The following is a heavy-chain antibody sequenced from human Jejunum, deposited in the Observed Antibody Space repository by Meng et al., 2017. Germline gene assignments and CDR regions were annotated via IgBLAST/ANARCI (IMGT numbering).Heavy chain of an antibody. V-gene: IGHV4-39*07. CDR2: LYDSGSP. J-gene: IGHJ4*02. D-gene: IGHD2-2*01. CDR1: GDSIKGRHYY. CDR3: ARDISISWFYY. Sequence: SETLSLTCTVSGDSIKGRHYYWGWIRQPPGKGLEWIGSLYDSGSPFYNPSLKSRLAISLDTANNQFSLELRSVTAADTAVYYCARDISISWFYYWSQGTLVTVSS.